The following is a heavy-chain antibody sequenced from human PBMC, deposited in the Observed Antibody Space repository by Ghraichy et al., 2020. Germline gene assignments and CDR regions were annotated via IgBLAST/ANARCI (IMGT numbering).Heavy chain of an antibody. CDR2: IAYGGYT. V-gene: IGHV4-59*01. J-gene: IGHJ2*01. Sequence: GSLRLSCTVSGVSFTENHWTWLRRPPGKGLEWIGRIAYGGYTTYNSSLSSRLSISQHTSSKQFYLKLTSVTAADTAVYYCVRDLGYWQRNYFDLWGRGIPV. D-gene: IGHD2-15*01. CDR3: VRDLGYWQRNYFDL. CDR1: GVSFTENH.